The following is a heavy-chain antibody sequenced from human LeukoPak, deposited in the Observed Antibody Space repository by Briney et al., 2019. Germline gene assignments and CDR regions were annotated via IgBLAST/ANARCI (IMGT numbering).Heavy chain of an antibody. CDR1: GFTFSTYA. D-gene: IGHD3/OR15-3a*01. CDR2: ISGSAGNT. J-gene: IGHJ4*02. V-gene: IGHV3-23*01. CDR3: AKFSAGLGIWGYLDY. Sequence: GGSLRLSCAASGFTFSTYAMSWVRQAPGKGLEWVSAISGSAGNTYSADSVKGRFTISRDNSKNTLYLQMNSLRAEDTAVYYCAKFSAGLGIWGYLDYWGQGTLVTVSS.